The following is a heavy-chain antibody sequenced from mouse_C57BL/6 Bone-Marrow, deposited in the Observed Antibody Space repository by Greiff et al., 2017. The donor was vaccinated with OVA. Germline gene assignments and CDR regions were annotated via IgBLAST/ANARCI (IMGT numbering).Heavy chain of an antibody. J-gene: IGHJ2*01. Sequence: VQVVESGAELVKPGASVKISCKASGYAFSSYWMNWVKQRPGQGLAWIGQIFPGDGDTNYNGKFKGKATLTADKSSSTAYMQLSSLTSDDSAVYFCARGASWGQGTTLTVSS. CDR1: GYAFSSYW. V-gene: IGHV1-80*01. CDR2: IFPGDGDT. CDR3: ARGAS.